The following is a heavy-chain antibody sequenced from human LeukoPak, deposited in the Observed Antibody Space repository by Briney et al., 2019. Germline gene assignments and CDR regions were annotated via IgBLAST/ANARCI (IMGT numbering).Heavy chain of an antibody. CDR3: AKDVGKWEALHFFDY. CDR1: GFTFSSYA. CDR2: ISGSGAST. J-gene: IGHJ4*02. Sequence: GGSLRLSCAASGFTFSSYAMSWVRQAPGKGLEWISGISGSGASTYYADSVKGRFTISRDDSRNTLYLQMNSLRGDDTAVYYCAKDVGKWEALHFFDYWGQGTLVTVSS. D-gene: IGHD1-26*01. V-gene: IGHV3-23*01.